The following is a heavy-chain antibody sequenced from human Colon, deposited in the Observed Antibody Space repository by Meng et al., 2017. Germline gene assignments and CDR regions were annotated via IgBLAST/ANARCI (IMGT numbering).Heavy chain of an antibody. CDR2: TYYRSKYYN. CDR1: GDSVPSTIAA. J-gene: IGHJ4*02. CDR3: ARDWGDVRGGFDF. D-gene: IGHD3-10*02. V-gene: IGHV6-1*01. Sequence: QVRLQRPGPGLLKPPQTPPLTCAISGDSVPSTIAACNWIRQSPSRGLEWLGRTYYRSKYYNDYALSVKNRITINPDTSKNQFSLQLNSVTPEDTAIYYCARDWGDVRGGFDFWGQGTLVTVSS.